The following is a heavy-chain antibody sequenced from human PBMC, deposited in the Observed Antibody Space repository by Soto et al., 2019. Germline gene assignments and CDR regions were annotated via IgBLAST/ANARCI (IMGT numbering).Heavy chain of an antibody. V-gene: IGHV3-48*03. CDR3: AKGGPTFVNWFGP. J-gene: IGHJ5*02. D-gene: IGHD5-12*01. CDR2: ISSSGSSI. Sequence: HPGGSLRLSCAASGFTFSSYEMNWVRQAPGKGLEWVSYISSSGSSIFYADSVKGRFTISRDNSKNTLYLQMNNLRADDTAAYYCAKGGPTFVNWFGPWGQGALVTVSS. CDR1: GFTFSSYE.